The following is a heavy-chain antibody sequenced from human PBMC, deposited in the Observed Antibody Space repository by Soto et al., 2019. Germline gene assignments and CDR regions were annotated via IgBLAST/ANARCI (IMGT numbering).Heavy chain of an antibody. Sequence: EVQLVESGGGLVMPGGSLRLSCAASGFTFSAYHMNWVRQAPGKGLEWVSSINPTSSHIYYADSVRGRFTISRDDSKNSVSLQMNSLRTEDAALYYCARGYCGGGGCYPRRDAFDVWGQGTMVTVSS. CDR2: INPTSSHI. J-gene: IGHJ3*01. CDR3: ARGYCGGGGCYPRRDAFDV. V-gene: IGHV3-21*01. CDR1: GFTFSAYH. D-gene: IGHD2-15*01.